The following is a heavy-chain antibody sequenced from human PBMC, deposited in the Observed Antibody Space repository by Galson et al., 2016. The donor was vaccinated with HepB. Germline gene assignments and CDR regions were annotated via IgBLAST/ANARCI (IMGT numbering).Heavy chain of an antibody. V-gene: IGHV3-33*06. D-gene: IGHD6-13*01. J-gene: IGHJ2*01. Sequence: SLRLSCAASGFTFSSYGMHWVRQAPGKGLEWVTIIWEDGTNKYYADSVKGRFTISRDNSKNTLYLQMNSLRDEDTAWYYCAKDKDLRGAGIAIWPGGIDLWGRGTLVTVSS. CDR1: GFTFSSYG. CDR2: IWEDGTNK. CDR3: AKDKDLRGAGIAIWPGGIDL.